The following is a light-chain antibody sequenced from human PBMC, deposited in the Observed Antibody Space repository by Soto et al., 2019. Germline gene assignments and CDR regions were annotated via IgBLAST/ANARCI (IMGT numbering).Light chain of an antibody. CDR1: KLENKY. V-gene: IGLV3-1*01. Sequence: SYELSQPPSVSVSPGQTASITCSGDKLENKYVCWYQQKPGQSPVLVISQDTKRPSGIPERFSGSNSGSTATLTISGTQAMDEADYFCQVWDSSFVVFGGGTKLTVL. J-gene: IGLJ2*01. CDR2: QDT. CDR3: QVWDSSFVV.